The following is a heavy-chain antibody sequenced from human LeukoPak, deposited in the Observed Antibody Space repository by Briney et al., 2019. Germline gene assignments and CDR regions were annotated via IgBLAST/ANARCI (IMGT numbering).Heavy chain of an antibody. Sequence: ASETLSLTCTVSGGSISSYYWSWIRQPPGKGLEWIGYIYYSGSTNYNPSLKSRVTISVDTSKNQSSLKLSSVTAADTAVYYCARLGFTQQDFDYWGQGTLVTVSS. CDR1: GGSISSYY. D-gene: IGHD5-12*01. J-gene: IGHJ4*02. CDR2: IYYSGST. CDR3: ARLGFTQQDFDY. V-gene: IGHV4-59*08.